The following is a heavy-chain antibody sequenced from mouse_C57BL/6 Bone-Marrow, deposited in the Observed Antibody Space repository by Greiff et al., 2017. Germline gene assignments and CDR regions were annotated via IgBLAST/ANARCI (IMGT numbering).Heavy chain of an antibody. CDR1: GFNIKDDY. D-gene: IGHD1-1*01. CDR2: IDPENGDT. J-gene: IGHJ3*01. V-gene: IGHV14-4*01. CDR3: TWITTVVATGAY. Sequence: VQLQQSGAELVRPGASVKLSCTASGFNIKDDYMHWVKQRPEQGLEWIGWIDPENGDTEYASKFQGKATITADTSSNTAYLQLSSLTSEDTAVDYCTWITTVVATGAYWGQGTLVTVSA.